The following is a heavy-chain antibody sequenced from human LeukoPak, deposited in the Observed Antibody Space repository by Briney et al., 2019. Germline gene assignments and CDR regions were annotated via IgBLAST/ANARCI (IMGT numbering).Heavy chain of an antibody. CDR2: IYTSGST. J-gene: IGHJ6*02. V-gene: IGHV4-61*02. CDR3: ARDHGSSSPAYYYGMDV. Sequence: SETLSLTCTVSGGSISSGSYYWSWIRQPAGKGLEWIGRIYTSGSTNYNPSLKSRVTISVDTSKNQFSLKLSSVTAADTAVYYCARDHGSSSPAYYYGMDVWGQGTTVTVSS. D-gene: IGHD6-13*01. CDR1: GGSISSGSYY.